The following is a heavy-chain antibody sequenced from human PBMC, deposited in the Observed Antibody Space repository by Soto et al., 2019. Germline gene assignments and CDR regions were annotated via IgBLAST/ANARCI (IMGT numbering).Heavy chain of an antibody. D-gene: IGHD6-13*01. CDR2: IYHSGST. V-gene: IGHV4-38-2*02. Sequence: SETLSLTCAVSGYSISSGYYWGWIRQPPGKGLEWIGSIYHSGSTYYNPSLKSRVTISVDTSKNQFSLKLSSVTAADTAVYYCEREGRSSWLDYWGQGTLVTVSS. J-gene: IGHJ4*02. CDR3: EREGRSSWLDY. CDR1: GYSISSGYY.